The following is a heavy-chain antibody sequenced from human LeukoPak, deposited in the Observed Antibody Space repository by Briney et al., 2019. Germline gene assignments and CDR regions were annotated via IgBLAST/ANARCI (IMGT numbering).Heavy chain of an antibody. J-gene: IGHJ4*02. CDR1: GYTLTELS. V-gene: IGHV1-24*01. Sequence: ASVKVSCKVSGYTLTELSMHWVRQAPGKGLEWMGGFDPEDGETIYAQKFQGRVTMTEDTSTDTAYMELSSLRSEDTAVYYCATVPRGAEWELLRWGQGTLATVSS. D-gene: IGHD1-26*01. CDR2: FDPEDGET. CDR3: ATVPRGAEWELLR.